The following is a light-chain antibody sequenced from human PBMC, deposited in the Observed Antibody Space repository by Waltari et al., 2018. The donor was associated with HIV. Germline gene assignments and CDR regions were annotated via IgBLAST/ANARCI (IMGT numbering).Light chain of an antibody. CDR1: SSNIGSKY. CDR3: TAWDDSLSVWV. V-gene: IGLV1-47*01. CDR2: RNN. Sequence: QSVLTQPPSASGTPGRRVTISCSGSSSNIGSKYVYWYQQLPGTAPKPLTYRNNQRPSGVPDRFSGSKSGTSASLAISGLRSEDEADYYCTAWDDSLSVWVFGGGTKLTVL. J-gene: IGLJ3*02.